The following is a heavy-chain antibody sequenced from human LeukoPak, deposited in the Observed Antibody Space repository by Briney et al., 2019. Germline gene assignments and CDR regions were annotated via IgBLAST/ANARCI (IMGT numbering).Heavy chain of an antibody. CDR3: ARSRFYFDY. CDR2: ISSSSSTI. V-gene: IGHV3-48*01. Sequence: GGSLRLSCAASGFTFSSYSMNWVRQAPGKGLEWVSYISSSSSTIYYADSVKGRFTISRDNAKNSLYLQLNSLRAEDTAVYYCARSRFYFDYWGQGTLVTVSS. J-gene: IGHJ4*02. CDR1: GFTFSSYS.